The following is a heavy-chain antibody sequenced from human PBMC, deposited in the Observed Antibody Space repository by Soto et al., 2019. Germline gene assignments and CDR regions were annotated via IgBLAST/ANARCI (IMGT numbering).Heavy chain of an antibody. D-gene: IGHD2-2*02. CDR3: AREYTYGSNFFDC. J-gene: IGHJ4*02. CDR2: IYHSGST. V-gene: IGHV4-59*12. Sequence: SETLSLTCTVSGGSISSYYWSRIRQPPGKGLEWIGYIYHSGSTYYNPSLKSRVIISVDTSKNQFSLSLTSVTAADTAVYYCAREYTYGSNFFDCWGQGALVTVSS. CDR1: GGSISSYY.